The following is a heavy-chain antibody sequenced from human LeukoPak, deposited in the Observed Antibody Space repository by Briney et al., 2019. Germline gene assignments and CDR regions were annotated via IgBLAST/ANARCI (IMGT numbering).Heavy chain of an antibody. D-gene: IGHD6-6*01. CDR3: ARRPIAARRYYYYGMDV. CDR1: GGSISSDYF. J-gene: IGHJ6*02. Sequence: SETLSLTCIVSGGSISSDYFWGWIRQPPGKGLEWIGNLHCGSTSYNPSLKSRVTISVDTSKNQFSLKLSSVTAADTAVYYCARRPIAARRYYYYGMDVWGQGTTVTVSS. CDR2: LHCGST. V-gene: IGHV4-39*01.